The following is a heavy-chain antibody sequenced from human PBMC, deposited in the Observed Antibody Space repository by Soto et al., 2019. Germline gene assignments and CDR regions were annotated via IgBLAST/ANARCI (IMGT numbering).Heavy chain of an antibody. CDR1: GFTFSSYS. CDR2: ISSSSSTI. CDR3: VVGQGSPLAYCGGDCYAAFDI. V-gene: IGHV3-48*02. D-gene: IGHD2-21*02. Sequence: GVSLRLSCAASGFTFSSYSMNWVRQAPGKGLEWVSYISSSSSTIYYADSVKGRFTISRDNAKNSLYLQMNSLRDEDTAVYYCVVGQGSPLAYCGGDCYAAFDIWGQGTMVTVSS. J-gene: IGHJ3*02.